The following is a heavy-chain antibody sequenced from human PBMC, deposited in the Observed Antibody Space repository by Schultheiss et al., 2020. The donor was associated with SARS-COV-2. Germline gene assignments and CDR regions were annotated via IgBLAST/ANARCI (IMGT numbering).Heavy chain of an antibody. V-gene: IGHV1-69*13. J-gene: IGHJ4*02. D-gene: IGHD6-19*01. CDR1: GYTFTSYY. CDR2: IIPIFGIA. Sequence: SVKVSCKASGYTFTSYYMHWVRQAPGQRLEWMGGIIPIFGIANYAQKFQGRVTITADESTSTAYMELSSLSSDDTGVYYCVRTGYSSGRLYYFELWGQGTLVTVSS. CDR3: VRTGYSSGRLYYFEL.